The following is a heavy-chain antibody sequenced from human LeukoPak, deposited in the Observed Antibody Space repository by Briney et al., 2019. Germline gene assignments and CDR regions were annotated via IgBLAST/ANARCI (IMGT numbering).Heavy chain of an antibody. CDR1: GGSISSSSYY. D-gene: IGHD3-16*01. CDR2: IYYSGST. J-gene: IGHJ6*03. Sequence: SETLSLTCTVSGGSISSSSYYWGWIRQPPGKGLEWIGNIYYSGSTYYKPSLKSRVTISVDTSKNQFSLKLSSVTAADTAMYYCAREKIGTGTVLGKDYYYMDVWGKGTTVTVSS. V-gene: IGHV4-39*07. CDR3: AREKIGTGTVLGKDYYYMDV.